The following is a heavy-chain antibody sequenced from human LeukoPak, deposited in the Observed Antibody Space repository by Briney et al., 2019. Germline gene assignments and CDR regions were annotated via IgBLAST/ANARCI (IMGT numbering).Heavy chain of an antibody. CDR2: IYYSGTT. D-gene: IGHD1-26*01. J-gene: IGHJ3*02. CDR1: GGSISSYY. CDR3: ARDMESGSTRGRAFNI. V-gene: IGHV4-59*01. Sequence: SETLSLTCTVSGGSISSYYWSWIRQPPGRGLEWIGSIYYSGTTNYNPSLKTRVTISVDTSKNQFSLKLSSVTAADTAMYFCARDMESGSTRGRAFNIWGQGTMVTVSS.